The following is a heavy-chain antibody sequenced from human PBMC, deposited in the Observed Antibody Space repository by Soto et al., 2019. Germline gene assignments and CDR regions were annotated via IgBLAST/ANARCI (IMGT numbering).Heavy chain of an antibody. Sequence: GGSLRLSCAASGFTFSSYAMSWVRQAPGKGLEWVSAISGSGGSTYYADSVKGRFTISRDNSKNTLYLQMNSLRAEDTAVYYCAKPQEGYSSGWYGGGDYWGQGTLVTVSS. CDR1: GFTFSSYA. J-gene: IGHJ4*02. CDR3: AKPQEGYSSGWYGGGDY. CDR2: ISGSGGST. V-gene: IGHV3-23*01. D-gene: IGHD6-19*01.